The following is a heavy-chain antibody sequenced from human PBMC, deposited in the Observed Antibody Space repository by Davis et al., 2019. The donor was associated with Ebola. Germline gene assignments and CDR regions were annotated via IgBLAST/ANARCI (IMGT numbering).Heavy chain of an antibody. Sequence: GESLKISCAASGFSFSTYAMSWVRQAPGKGLEWVSAISGSGGSTYYADSVKGRFTISRDNSKNTLYLQMSSLRAEDTAVYYCAKGATKVWFGGDYFDNWGQGTLVTVSS. CDR3: AKGATKVWFGGDYFDN. CDR2: ISGSGGST. J-gene: IGHJ4*02. V-gene: IGHV3-23*01. D-gene: IGHD3-10*01. CDR1: GFSFSTYA.